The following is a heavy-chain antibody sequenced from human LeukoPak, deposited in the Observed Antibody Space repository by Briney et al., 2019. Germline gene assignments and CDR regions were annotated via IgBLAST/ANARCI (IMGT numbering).Heavy chain of an antibody. V-gene: IGHV4-34*01. CDR1: GGSFSGYY. CDR2: INHSGST. Sequence: SETLSLTCAVYGGSFSGYYWCWIRQPPGKGLEWIGEINHSGSTNYNPSLKSRVTISVDTSKNQFSLKLSSVTAADTAVYYCARGPPYSNNVDYWGQGTLVTVSS. D-gene: IGHD4-11*01. J-gene: IGHJ4*02. CDR3: ARGPPYSNNVDY.